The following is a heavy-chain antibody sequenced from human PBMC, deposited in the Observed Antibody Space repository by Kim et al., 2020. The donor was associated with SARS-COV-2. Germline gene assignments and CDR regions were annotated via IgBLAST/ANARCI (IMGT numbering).Heavy chain of an antibody. CDR1: GFTFSNAW. CDR3: SADFIGCAVATK. D-gene: IGHD5-12*01. V-gene: IGHV3-15*01. CDR2: ITRRTDGETT. Sequence: GGSLRLSCAASGFTFSNAWMAWVRQTPGKRLELIAHITRRTDGETTRYPAPVKGRFTISRDDSKSMLFLVMSKLRTEDTAVYYCSADFIGCAVATKWG. J-gene: IGHJ1*01.